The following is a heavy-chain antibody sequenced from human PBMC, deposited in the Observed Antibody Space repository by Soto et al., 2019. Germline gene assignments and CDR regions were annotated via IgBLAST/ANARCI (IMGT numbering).Heavy chain of an antibody. Sequence: GESLKISCKGSGYSFTSYWIGWVRQMPGKGLEWMGIIYPGDSDTRYSPSFQGQVTISADKSISTAYLQWSSLKASDTAMYYCAGTHYYGSGQSANWFDPWGQGTLVTVSS. CDR2: IYPGDSDT. J-gene: IGHJ5*02. D-gene: IGHD3-10*01. V-gene: IGHV5-51*01. CDR1: GYSFTSYW. CDR3: AGTHYYGSGQSANWFDP.